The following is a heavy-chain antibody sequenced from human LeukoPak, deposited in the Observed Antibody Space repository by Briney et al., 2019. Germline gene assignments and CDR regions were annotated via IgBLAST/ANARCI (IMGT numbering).Heavy chain of an antibody. V-gene: IGHV3-30*04. D-gene: IGHD6-19*01. Sequence: GGSLRLSCAASGFTFTTFPMHWVRQPPGKGLEWVAVISYDGTDKYYADSVKGRFTISRDNSKSTLYLQMDCLRAEDTAVYYCASPNSMAGTHYFHYWGQGTLVTVSS. CDR3: ASPNSMAGTHYFHY. CDR2: ISYDGTDK. J-gene: IGHJ4*02. CDR1: GFTFTTFP.